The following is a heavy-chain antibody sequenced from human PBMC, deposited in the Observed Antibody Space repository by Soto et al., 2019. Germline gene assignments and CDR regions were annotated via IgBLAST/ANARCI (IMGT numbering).Heavy chain of an antibody. J-gene: IGHJ6*02. D-gene: IGHD3-10*01. CDR1: GGSISSGGYY. V-gene: IGHV4-31*03. Sequence: QVQLQESGPGLVKPSQTLSLTCTVSGGSISSGGYYWTWIRQNPEKGLEWIGYIYYSGSTHYNPSLKSRATSSADTSKNQFSNDLNFVTGPDTAVYYSATDVGIWFGALSTSANYYYGLDVWGQGTTVTVSS. CDR3: ATDVGIWFGALSTSANYYYGLDV. CDR2: IYYSGST.